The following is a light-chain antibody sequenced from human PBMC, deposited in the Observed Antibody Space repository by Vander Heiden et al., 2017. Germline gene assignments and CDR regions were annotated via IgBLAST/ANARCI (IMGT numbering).Light chain of an antibody. Sequence: DIQMTQSPSSLSASVGARVTITCRASQDISSWLVWYQQKPEKAPTPLIYAASSLQSGVPSRFSGSGSGTDFTLTISSLQPEDFATYYCQQYNTYPLPFGGGTKVEIK. V-gene: IGKV1D-16*01. CDR3: QQYNTYPLP. J-gene: IGKJ4*01. CDR1: QDISSW. CDR2: AAS.